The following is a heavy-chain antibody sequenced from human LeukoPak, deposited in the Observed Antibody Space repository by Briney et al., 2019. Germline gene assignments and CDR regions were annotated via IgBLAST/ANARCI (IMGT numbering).Heavy chain of an antibody. CDR3: ARDDTYGLDY. J-gene: IGHJ4*02. CDR2: ISTSGTTI. Sequence: GGSLRLSCAASGFTFSSYEMNWVRQAPGKGLEWVSYISTSGTTIYYADSVNGRFTISRDNGKNSLYLQMSSLRAEDTAVYYCARDDTYGLDYWGQGTLVTVSS. D-gene: IGHD5-18*01. V-gene: IGHV3-48*03. CDR1: GFTFSSYE.